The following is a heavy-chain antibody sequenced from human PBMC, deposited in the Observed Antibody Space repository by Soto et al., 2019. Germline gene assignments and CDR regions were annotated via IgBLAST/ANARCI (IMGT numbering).Heavy chain of an antibody. V-gene: IGHV3-33*01. D-gene: IGHD2-21*02. CDR2: IWYDGSNK. CDR1: GFTFSSYG. J-gene: IGHJ4*02. CDR3: ARALGVYCGGDCALDY. Sequence: QVQLVESGGGVVQPGRSLRLSCAASGFTFSSYGKHWVRQAPDKELEWVAVIWYDGSNKYYADSVKGRFTISRDNSKNTLYLQMNSLRAEDTAVYYCARALGVYCGGDCALDYWGQGTLVTVSS.